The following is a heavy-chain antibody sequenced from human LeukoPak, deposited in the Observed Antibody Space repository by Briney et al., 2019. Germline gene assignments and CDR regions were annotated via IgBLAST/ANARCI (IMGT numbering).Heavy chain of an antibody. V-gene: IGHV3-7*01. Sequence: GGSLRLSCAASGFTFSSYWMSWVRQAPGKGLEWVANIKQDGSEKYYVDSVKGRFTISRDNSKNTLYLQMNSLIPEDTAVYYCAKTHSASWGLFDYWGTGTLVTVSS. J-gene: IGHJ4*02. CDR3: AKTHSASWGLFDY. CDR2: IKQDGSEK. D-gene: IGHD1-26*01. CDR1: GFTFSSYW.